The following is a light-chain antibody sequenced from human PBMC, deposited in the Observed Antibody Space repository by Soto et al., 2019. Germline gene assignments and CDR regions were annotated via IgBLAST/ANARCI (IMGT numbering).Light chain of an antibody. CDR2: DVS. CDR3: SSYTSSSTL. J-gene: IGLJ1*01. V-gene: IGLV2-14*01. Sequence: QSALTHPASVSGSPGQSITISCTGTSSDVGGYNYVSWYQQHPGKAPKLMIYDVSNRPSGVPNRFSGSKSGNTASLTISGLQAEDEADYYCSSYTSSSTLFGTGTRSPS. CDR1: SSDVGGYNY.